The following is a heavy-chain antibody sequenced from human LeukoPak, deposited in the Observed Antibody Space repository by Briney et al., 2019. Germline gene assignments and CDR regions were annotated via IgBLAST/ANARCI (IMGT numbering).Heavy chain of an antibody. CDR3: AREAPRVTTALDY. CDR2: TYTSGST. D-gene: IGHD4-11*01. CDR1: GGSISGYY. J-gene: IGHJ4*02. Sequence: SETLSLTCTVSGGSISGYYWSWIRQPAGKGLEWIGRTYTSGSTNYNPSPKNRVTMSVDTSKNQFSLKLSSVTAADTAVYYCAREAPRVTTALDYWGQGTLVTVSS. V-gene: IGHV4-4*07.